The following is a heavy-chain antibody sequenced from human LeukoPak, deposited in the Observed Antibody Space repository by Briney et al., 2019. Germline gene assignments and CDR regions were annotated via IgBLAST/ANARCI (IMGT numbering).Heavy chain of an antibody. CDR1: GYTFTSYA. Sequence: GASVKVSCKASGYTFTSYAMHWVRQAPGQRLEWMGWINAGNGNTKYSQKFQGRVTITRDTSASTAYMELSSLRSEDTAVYYCARDPGSGSYLYYYYYYGMDVWGQGTTVTVSS. CDR3: ARDPGSGSYLYYYYYYGMDV. CDR2: INAGNGNT. V-gene: IGHV1-3*01. D-gene: IGHD1-26*01. J-gene: IGHJ6*02.